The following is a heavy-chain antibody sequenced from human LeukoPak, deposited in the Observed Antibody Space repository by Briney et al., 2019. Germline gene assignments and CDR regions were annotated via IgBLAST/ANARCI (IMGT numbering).Heavy chain of an antibody. CDR3: ATETVRLWHYDILTGKHDAFDI. CDR1: GYTLTELS. J-gene: IGHJ3*02. V-gene: IGHV1-24*01. CDR2: FDPEDGET. Sequence: ASVKVSCKVSGYTLTELSMHWVRQAPGKGLEWMGGFDPEDGETIYAQKFQGRVTMTEDTSTDTAYMELSSLRSEDTAVYYCATETVRLWHYDILTGKHDAFDIWGQGTMVTVSS. D-gene: IGHD3-9*01.